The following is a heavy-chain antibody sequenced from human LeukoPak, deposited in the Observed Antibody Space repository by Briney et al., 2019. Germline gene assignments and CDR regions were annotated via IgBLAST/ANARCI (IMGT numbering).Heavy chain of an antibody. CDR1: GFTFSSYS. Sequence: GGSLRLSCAASGFTFSSYSMNWVRQAPGKGLEWVSSISSTSSYIYYADSVKGRFTISRGNAKNSLYLQMNSLRAEDTAVYYCARGVGEMAAISDWGQGTLVTVSS. V-gene: IGHV3-21*01. CDR2: ISSTSSYI. J-gene: IGHJ4*02. CDR3: ARGVGEMAAISD. D-gene: IGHD5-24*01.